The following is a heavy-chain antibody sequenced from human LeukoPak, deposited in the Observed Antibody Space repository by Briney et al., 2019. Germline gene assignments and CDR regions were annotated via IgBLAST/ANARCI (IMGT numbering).Heavy chain of an antibody. J-gene: IGHJ6*03. V-gene: IGHV1-69*05. CDR3: ARDDYSNSYYYYYYMDV. Sequence: SVKVSCKASGGTFSSYAISWVRQAPGQGLEWMGGIIPIFGTANYAQKFQGRVTITTDESTSTAYMALSSLRSEDTAVYYCARDDYSNSYYYYYYMDVWGKGTTVTVSS. CDR1: GGTFSSYA. D-gene: IGHD4-11*01. CDR2: IIPIFGTA.